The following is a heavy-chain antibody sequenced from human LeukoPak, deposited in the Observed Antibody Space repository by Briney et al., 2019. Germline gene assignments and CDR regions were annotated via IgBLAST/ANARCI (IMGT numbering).Heavy chain of an antibody. V-gene: IGHV4-34*01. D-gene: IGHD4-11*01. CDR2: IHHSGAV. CDR1: GGSFSGYY. CDR3: ARGVTLLYYFDL. J-gene: IGHJ2*01. Sequence: SETLSLTCVVYGGSFSGYYWSWIRQPPGKGLEWIGEIHHSGAVSYKPSLKSRVTISMDPSKNQFSLKLNSATAADTAVYYCARGVTLLYYFDLWGRGTLVTVSS.